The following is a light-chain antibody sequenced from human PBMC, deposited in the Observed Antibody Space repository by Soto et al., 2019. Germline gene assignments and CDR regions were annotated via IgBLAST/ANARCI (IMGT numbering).Light chain of an antibody. J-gene: IGKJ4*01. Sequence: EIVLTQSPATLSLSPGERATLSCRASQSVGDYLGWYQQKPGQAPRLLIYDASQRATGVPARFSASGSGTAFTLTISSLEPEDFAIYYCQQREDWPRAFGGGTKVDFK. CDR2: DAS. V-gene: IGKV3-11*01. CDR3: QQREDWPRA. CDR1: QSVGDY.